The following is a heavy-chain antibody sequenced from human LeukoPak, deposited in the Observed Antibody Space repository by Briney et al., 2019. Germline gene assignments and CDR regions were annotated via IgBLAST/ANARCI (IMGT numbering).Heavy chain of an antibody. CDR1: RFIFSSYG. Sequence: GGSLRLSCAASRFIFSSYGMHWVRQSPGKGLEWVAFIRFDGSNKYYGDSVKGRFTVSRDNSKNTLYLQMNSLRAEDTAVYYCAKEGYDSSGYCFDYWGQGTLVTVSS. J-gene: IGHJ4*02. D-gene: IGHD3-22*01. CDR3: AKEGYDSSGYCFDY. V-gene: IGHV3-30*02. CDR2: IRFDGSNK.